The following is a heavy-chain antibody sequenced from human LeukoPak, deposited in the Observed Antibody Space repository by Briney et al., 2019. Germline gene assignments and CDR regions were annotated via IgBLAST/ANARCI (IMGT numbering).Heavy chain of an antibody. CDR2: ISSSSSTI. D-gene: IGHD3-22*01. CDR3: ARIGRYYYYDNSGYYHTRAFDI. CDR1: GFTFSSYS. J-gene: IGHJ3*02. Sequence: PGGSLRLSCAASGFTFSSYSMNWVRQAPGKGLEWVSYISSSSSTIYYADSVKGRFTISRDNAKNSLYLQMNSLRAEDTAVYYCARIGRYYYYDNSGYYHTRAFDIWGQGTMVTVSS. V-gene: IGHV3-48*04.